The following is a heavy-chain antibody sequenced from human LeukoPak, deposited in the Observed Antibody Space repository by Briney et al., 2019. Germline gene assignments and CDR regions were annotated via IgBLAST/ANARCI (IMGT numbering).Heavy chain of an antibody. CDR3: ARVKGAITIFDY. Sequence: SETLSLTCTVSGGSISSYYWSWIRQPPGKGLEWIGYIYYSGSTNYNPSLKSRVTISVDTSKNQFSLKLSSVTAADTAVYYCARVKGAITIFDYWGQGTLVTVSS. D-gene: IGHD3-9*01. V-gene: IGHV4-59*01. CDR2: IYYSGST. J-gene: IGHJ4*02. CDR1: GGSISSYY.